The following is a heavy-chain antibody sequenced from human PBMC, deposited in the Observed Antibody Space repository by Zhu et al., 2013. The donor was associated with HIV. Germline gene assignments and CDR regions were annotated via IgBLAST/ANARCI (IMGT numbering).Heavy chain of an antibody. J-gene: IGHJ5*02. CDR1: PYTFSSYD. CDR3: ATSDEYSTSEGWGWFDP. V-gene: IGHV1-8*01. CDR2: MNPDSGDT. D-gene: IGHD4-4*01. Sequence: QVQLVQSGAEVKKPGASVKVSCKAPPYTFSSYDISWVRQATGQGLEWMGWMNPDSGDTGYAQNFQGRVTMTTDTSTSTAYMELMNLTSDDTAVYYCATSDEYSTSEGWGWFDPVGPGNPGHRLL.